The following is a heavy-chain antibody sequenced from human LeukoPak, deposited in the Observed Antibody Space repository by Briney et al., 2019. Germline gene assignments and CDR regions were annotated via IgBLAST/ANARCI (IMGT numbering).Heavy chain of an antibody. V-gene: IGHV3-21*01. Sequence: GGSLRLSCAASGFTFSSYSMNWVRQAPGKGLEWVSFISSSSSYIYYADSVKGRFTISRDNAKNSLYLQMNSLRAEDTAVYYCARDSSGYIDYWGQGTLVTVSS. CDR1: GFTFSSYS. CDR2: ISSSSSYI. CDR3: ARDSSGYIDY. J-gene: IGHJ4*02.